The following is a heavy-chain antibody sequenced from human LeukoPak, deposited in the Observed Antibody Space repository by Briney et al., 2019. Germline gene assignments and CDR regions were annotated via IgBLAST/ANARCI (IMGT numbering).Heavy chain of an antibody. CDR3: TRLKRYGDYHNGDAFDI. CDR1: GFTFSGSA. V-gene: IGHV3-73*01. D-gene: IGHD4-17*01. Sequence: GGSLRLPCAASGFTFSGSAMHWVRQASGKGLEWVGRIRSKANSYATAYAASVKGRFTISRDDSKNTAYLQMNSLKTEDTAVYYCTRLKRYGDYHNGDAFDIWGQGTMVTVSS. J-gene: IGHJ3*02. CDR2: IRSKANSYAT.